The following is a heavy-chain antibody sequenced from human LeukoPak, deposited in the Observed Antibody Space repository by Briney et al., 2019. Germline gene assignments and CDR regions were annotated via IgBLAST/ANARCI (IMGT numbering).Heavy chain of an antibody. CDR2: INPSGGST. J-gene: IGHJ4*02. D-gene: IGHD2-2*01. V-gene: IGHV1-46*01. CDR3: ARGVXTYQLLSTXXVRFDY. CDR1: GYTFTSYY. Sequence: KVSXXASGYTFTSYYMHWVRQAPGQGLEWMGIINPSGGSTSYAQKFQGRVTMTRDTSTSTVYMELSSLRSEDTAVYYCARGVXTYQLLSTXXVRFDYWGQGTLVTVSS.